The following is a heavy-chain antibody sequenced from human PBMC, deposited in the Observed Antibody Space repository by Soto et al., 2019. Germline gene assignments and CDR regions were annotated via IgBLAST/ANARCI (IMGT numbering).Heavy chain of an antibody. CDR2: ICPDGDT. CDR1: GYSFNKYC. Sequence: QVQLEQSGAEVKKPGASVLVSCKTSGYSFNKYCMYWVRQAPGQGLEWMGRICPDGDTGYAQEFQGRVTMTRDSSATTLYLQISRLRSEDTALYYCVGDGADVYTGFDYWGQGSLVTVSS. V-gene: IGHV1-46*02. J-gene: IGHJ4*02. CDR3: VGDGADVYTGFDY. D-gene: IGHD2-21*01.